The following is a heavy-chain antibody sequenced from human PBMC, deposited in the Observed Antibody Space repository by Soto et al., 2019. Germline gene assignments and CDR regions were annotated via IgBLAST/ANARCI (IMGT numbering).Heavy chain of an antibody. Sequence: EVQLVESGGGLVQPGGSLRLSCAASGFTFSSYWVHWVRQAPGKGLVWVSRINPDGSSTNYADSVKGRFTVSRDNAKKTVNLPMNTLRAEEKAVYYCTSDTTRPDDHWGQGTLVTVSS. CDR2: INPDGSST. J-gene: IGHJ4*02. CDR1: GFTFSSYW. CDR3: TSDTTRPDDH. V-gene: IGHV3-74*01. D-gene: IGHD1-1*01.